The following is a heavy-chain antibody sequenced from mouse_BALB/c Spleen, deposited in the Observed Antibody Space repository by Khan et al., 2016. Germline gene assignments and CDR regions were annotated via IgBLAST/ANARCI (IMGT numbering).Heavy chain of an antibody. CDR3: DRDGWGYHAMDY. D-gene: IGHD2-2*01. V-gene: IGHV2-6-7*01. CDR1: GFSIIAYG. Sequence: QVQLKESGPGLVAPSQCLSITCTVSGFSIIAYGVNWVRQPPGKGLEWLGMIWGDGSTDYNSALKSRLNTTNNNSTSQGLLKMNSLQTDDTAKYYWDRDGWGYHAMDYWGQGTSVTVSS. J-gene: IGHJ4*01. CDR2: IWGDGST.